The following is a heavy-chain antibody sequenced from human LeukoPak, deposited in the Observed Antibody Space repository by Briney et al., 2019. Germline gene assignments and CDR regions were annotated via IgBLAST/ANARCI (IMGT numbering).Heavy chain of an antibody. V-gene: IGHV3-21*01. CDR2: ISSSSSYI. J-gene: IGHJ6*03. D-gene: IGHD3-3*01. Sequence: PGGSLRLSCAASGFTFSSYSMNWVRQAPGKGLEWVSSISSSSSYIYYADSVKGRFTISRDNAKNSLYLQMNSLRAEDTAVYYCARDPLYDFWSAAPYYYYMDVWGKGTTVTVSS. CDR1: GFTFSSYS. CDR3: ARDPLYDFWSAAPYYYYMDV.